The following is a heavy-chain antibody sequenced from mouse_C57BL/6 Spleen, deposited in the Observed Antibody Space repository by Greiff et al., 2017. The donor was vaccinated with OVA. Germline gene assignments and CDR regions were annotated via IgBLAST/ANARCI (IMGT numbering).Heavy chain of an antibody. CDR3: ANTGYGPDWYFDV. D-gene: IGHD3-2*02. V-gene: IGHV5-4*03. J-gene: IGHJ1*03. Sequence: EVKLVESGGGLVKPGGSLKLSCAASGFTFSSYAMSWVRQTPEKRLEWVATISDGGSYTYYPDNVKGRFTISRDNAKNNLYLQMSHLKSEDTAMYDCANTGYGPDWYFDVWGTGTTVTVSS. CDR1: GFTFSSYA. CDR2: ISDGGSYT.